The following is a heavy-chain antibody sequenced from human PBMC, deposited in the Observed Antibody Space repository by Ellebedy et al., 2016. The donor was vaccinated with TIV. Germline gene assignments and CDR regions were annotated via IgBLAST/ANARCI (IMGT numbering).Heavy chain of an antibody. Sequence: ASVKVSCKASGYTFTSYGISWVRQAPGQGLEWMGWISAYNGNTNYAQKLQGRVTMTTDTSTSTAYMELRSLRPDDTAVYYCATLRVTMVRGVIDYYGMDVWGQGTTVTVSS. J-gene: IGHJ6*02. V-gene: IGHV1-18*04. CDR1: GYTFTSYG. CDR2: ISAYNGNT. D-gene: IGHD3-10*01. CDR3: ATLRVTMVRGVIDYYGMDV.